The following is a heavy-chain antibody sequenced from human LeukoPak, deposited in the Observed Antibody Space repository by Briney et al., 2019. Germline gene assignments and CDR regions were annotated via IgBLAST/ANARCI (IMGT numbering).Heavy chain of an antibody. CDR3: AQYYYGSGLYFDY. CDR1: GGSFSGYY. J-gene: IGHJ4*02. CDR2: INHSGST. V-gene: IGHV4-34*01. Sequence: SETLSLTCAVYGGSFSGYYWSWIRQPPGKGLEWIGEINHSGSTNYNPSLKSRVTISVDTSKNQFSLKLSSVTAADTAVYYCAQYYYGSGLYFDYWGQGTLVTVSS. D-gene: IGHD3-10*01.